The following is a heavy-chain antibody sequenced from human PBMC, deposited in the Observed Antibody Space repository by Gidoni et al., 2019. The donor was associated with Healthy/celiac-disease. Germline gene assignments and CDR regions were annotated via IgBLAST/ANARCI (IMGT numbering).Heavy chain of an antibody. Sequence: EVQLLESGGGLVQPGGSLRLSCAASGFTFSSYAMSWVRQAPGKGLEWVSAIRGSGGSTYYADSVKGRFTISRDNSKNTLDLQMNSLRAEDTAVYYCAKDHSSGWYRYFDYWGQGTLVTVSS. J-gene: IGHJ4*02. CDR3: AKDHSSGWYRYFDY. D-gene: IGHD6-19*01. V-gene: IGHV3-23*01. CDR2: IRGSGGST. CDR1: GFTFSSYA.